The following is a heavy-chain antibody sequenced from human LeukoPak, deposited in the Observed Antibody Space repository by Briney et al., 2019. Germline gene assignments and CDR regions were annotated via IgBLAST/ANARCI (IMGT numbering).Heavy chain of an antibody. CDR3: GREGGVVRGVWRYGMDV. J-gene: IGHJ6*04. Sequence: ASVKVSCKASGYTFTSYYMHWVRQAPGQGLEWMGIINPSGGSTSYAQKFQGRVTMTRDTSTSTVYMELSSLRSEDTAVYYCGREGGVVRGVWRYGMDVWGKGTTVTVSS. V-gene: IGHV1-46*01. CDR1: GYTFTSYY. CDR2: INPSGGST. D-gene: IGHD3-10*01.